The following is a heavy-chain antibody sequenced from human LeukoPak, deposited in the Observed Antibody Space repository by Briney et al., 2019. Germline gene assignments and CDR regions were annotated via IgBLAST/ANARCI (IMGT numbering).Heavy chain of an antibody. D-gene: IGHD6-13*01. CDR1: GYTFSTYG. J-gene: IGHJ3*02. CDR3: ARSEQQLFDDAFDI. CDR2: ISTYNGNT. V-gene: IGHV1-18*01. Sequence: GASVRVSCKPSGYTFSTYGISWVRQAPGQGLEWMGWISTYNGNTYYALKLQGRVTMTTDTSTSTAYMELRSLRSDDTAVYYCARSEQQLFDDAFDIWGQGTMVTVSS.